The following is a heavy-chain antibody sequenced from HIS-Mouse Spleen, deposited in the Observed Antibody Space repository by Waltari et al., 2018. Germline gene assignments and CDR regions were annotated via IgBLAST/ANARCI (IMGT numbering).Heavy chain of an antibody. J-gene: IGHJ2*01. CDR1: GGPISSSCYY. CDR3: AREIPYSSSWYDWYFDL. D-gene: IGHD6-13*01. CDR2: IYYSGST. Sequence: QLQLQESGPGLVKPSETRSLPCPVPGGPISSSCYYWGWVRQPPGKGLEWIGSIYYSGSTYYNPSLKSRVTISVDTSKNQFSLKLSSVTAADTAVYYCAREIPYSSSWYDWYFDLWGRGTLVTVSS. V-gene: IGHV4-39*07.